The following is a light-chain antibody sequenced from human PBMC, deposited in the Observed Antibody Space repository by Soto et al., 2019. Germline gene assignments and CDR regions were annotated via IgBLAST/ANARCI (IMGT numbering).Light chain of an antibody. CDR2: RNN. V-gene: IGLV1-47*01. CDR1: SSNIGSNY. J-gene: IGLJ2*01. Sequence: QSVLTPPPSASGTPGQRVTISCSGSSSNIGSNYIYWYQQLPGTAPKLLIYRNNQRPSGGPDRVSGSKSGTSASLAISGLRSADEADYYCAAWDESLSGLVFGGATKLTVL. CDR3: AAWDESLSGLV.